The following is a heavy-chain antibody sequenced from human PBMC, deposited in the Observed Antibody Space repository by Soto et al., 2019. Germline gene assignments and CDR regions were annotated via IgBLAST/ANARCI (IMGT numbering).Heavy chain of an antibody. CDR3: ARGRNGRDG. J-gene: IGHJ6*02. CDR2: MNPNSGNT. CDR1: GDPFSNYD. Sequence: QVQLVQSGAEVKKPGASVKVSCKASGDPFSNYDIKWVRQATGQGREWMGWMNPNSGNTGSARKFQGRVTMTRDTYMSTGYREMGSLRSEDTAGYYCARGRNGRDGWGQGTAVNVSS. D-gene: IGHD1-26*01. V-gene: IGHV1-8*01.